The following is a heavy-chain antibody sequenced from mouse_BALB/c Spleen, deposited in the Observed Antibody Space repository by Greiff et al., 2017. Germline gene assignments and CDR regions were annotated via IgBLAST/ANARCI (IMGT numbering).Heavy chain of an antibody. Sequence: EVKLVESGGGLVKTGGSLKLSCAASGFTFSSYAMSWVRQTPEKRLEWVASISSGGSTYYPDSVKGRFTISRDNARNILYLQMSSLRSEDTAMYYCARDRSTMITTVAYWGQGTLVTVSA. J-gene: IGHJ3*01. V-gene: IGHV5-6-5*01. CDR3: ARDRSTMITTVAY. D-gene: IGHD2-4*01. CDR1: GFTFSSYA. CDR2: ISSGGST.